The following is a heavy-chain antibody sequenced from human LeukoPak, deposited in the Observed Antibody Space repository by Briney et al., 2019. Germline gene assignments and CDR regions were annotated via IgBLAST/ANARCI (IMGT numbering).Heavy chain of an antibody. J-gene: IGHJ3*02. V-gene: IGHV4-34*01. CDR2: INHSGST. CDR3: ARDRPYHILTGDDAFDI. D-gene: IGHD3-9*01. CDR1: GGSFSGYY. Sequence: SETLSLTCAVYGGSFSGYYWSWIRQPPGKGLEWIGEINHSGSTNYNPSLKSRVTMSVDTSKNQFSLKLSSVTAADTAVYYCARDRPYHILTGDDAFDIWGQGTMVTVSS.